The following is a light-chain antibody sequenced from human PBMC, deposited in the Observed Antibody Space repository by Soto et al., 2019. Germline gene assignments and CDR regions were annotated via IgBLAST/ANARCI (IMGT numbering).Light chain of an antibody. V-gene: IGLV4-69*01. Sequence: QPVLTQSPSASASLGASVKLTCTLSSGHSTYAIAWHQQHPEKGPRYLMKLNSDGSHTKGDGVPDRFSGSSSGAERYLTISSLQSEDEADYYCQTWGTGHWVFGGGTKLTVL. CDR3: QTWGTGHWV. J-gene: IGLJ3*02. CDR1: SGHSTYA. CDR2: LNSDGSH.